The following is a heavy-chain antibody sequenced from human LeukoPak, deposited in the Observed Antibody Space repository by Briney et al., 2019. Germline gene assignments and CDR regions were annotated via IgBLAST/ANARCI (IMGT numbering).Heavy chain of an antibody. CDR2: VPHTGST. J-gene: IGHJ5*02. CDR3: ARGPAALHP. D-gene: IGHD6-13*01. Sequence: PSETLSLTCAVHGYSLTNHYWIWIRQPPGKGLEWIAEVPHTGSTNCNPSFKSRVTISVDTSKNQFFLNLTSVTAADTAVYYCARGPAALHPWGQGLLVTVSS. V-gene: IGHV4-34*01. CDR1: GYSLTNHY.